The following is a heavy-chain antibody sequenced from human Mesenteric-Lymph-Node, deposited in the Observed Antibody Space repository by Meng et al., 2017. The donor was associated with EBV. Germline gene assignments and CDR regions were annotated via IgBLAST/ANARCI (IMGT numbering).Heavy chain of an antibody. J-gene: IGHJ4*02. Sequence: NPQKCGPGLFNHYAILSLTGPAYGWSLSGHYGGWVRQPPGKGLEWIGEIDPTVNTKYIPSLKSRVAISLHTSRNQLSLNLTSVTAADTAVYYCSIWDTGALQNYWGPGTLVTVSS. CDR1: GWSLSGHY. V-gene: IGHV4-34*01. CDR2: IDPTVNT. D-gene: IGHD5-18*01. CDR3: SIWDTGALQNY.